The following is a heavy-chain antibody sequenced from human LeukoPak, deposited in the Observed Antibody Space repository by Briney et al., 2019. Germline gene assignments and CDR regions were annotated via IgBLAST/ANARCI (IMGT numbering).Heavy chain of an antibody. Sequence: PSATLSLTCLVSGGSISSSSYYCGWIRQPPGKGLGWSGSIYYSGITYYTPSHKSRVTISRDTSKNQFSLTLSSVTAADTAVYYCARRAYYDFWSGPRKSDTKNWFDPWGQGTLVTVSS. J-gene: IGHJ5*02. CDR1: GGSISSSSYY. D-gene: IGHD3-3*01. V-gene: IGHV4-39*01. CDR3: ARRAYYDFWSGPRKSDTKNWFDP. CDR2: IYYSGIT.